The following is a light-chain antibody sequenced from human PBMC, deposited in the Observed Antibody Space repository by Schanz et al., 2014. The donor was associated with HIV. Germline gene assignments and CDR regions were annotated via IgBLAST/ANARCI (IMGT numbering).Light chain of an antibody. Sequence: AIQLTQSPSSLSASVGDRVTITCRARQGIGSYLAWYQQKPGTAPTLLIYGASNLQTGVPSRFNGSRSGNEFSLTISSLQPEDFATYFCLQDYNYPQTFGQGTKVEVK. V-gene: IGKV1-6*02. CDR2: GAS. CDR1: QGIGSY. J-gene: IGKJ1*01. CDR3: LQDYNYPQT.